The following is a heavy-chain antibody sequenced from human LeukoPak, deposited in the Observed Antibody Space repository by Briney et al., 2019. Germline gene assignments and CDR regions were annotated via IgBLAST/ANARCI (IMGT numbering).Heavy chain of an antibody. CDR1: GYSFTSYW. V-gene: IGHV5-51*01. CDR3: ACRDLTSTWSYP. J-gene: IGHJ5*02. Sequence: KDGESLKISCKGIGYSFTSYWIGWVRQMPGKDMEWMGVIYPGDSRIRYNPSFQGQVTISVDKSIRTAYLQWVSLKASDTAMYYCACRDLTSTWSYPWGQGTLVTVSS. CDR2: IYPGDSRI. D-gene: IGHD2-2*01.